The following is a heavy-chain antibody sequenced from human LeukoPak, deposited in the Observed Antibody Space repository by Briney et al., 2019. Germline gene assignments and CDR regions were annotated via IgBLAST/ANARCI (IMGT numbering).Heavy chain of an antibody. J-gene: IGHJ4*02. D-gene: IGHD3-16*01. V-gene: IGHV3-23*01. CDR3: ARGVSD. Sequence: PGGSLRLSCATSGFTFNIYAMNWVRQAPGEGLEWVSIISGNGINTYYADSVKGRFTISRDDSKNTLYLQMNSLRADDTAIYYCARGVSDWGQGTLVTVAS. CDR2: ISGNGINT. CDR1: GFTFNIYA.